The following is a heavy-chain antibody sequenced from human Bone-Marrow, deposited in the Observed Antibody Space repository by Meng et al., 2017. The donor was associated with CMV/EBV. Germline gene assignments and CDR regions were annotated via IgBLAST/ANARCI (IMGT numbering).Heavy chain of an antibody. CDR1: GGSFSGYY. CDR3: ARAQAVAGRFCVY. Sequence: QVQLRQWGAGLLKPSETLYLTCAVYGGSFSGYYWSWIRQPPGKGLEWIGEINHSGSTNYNPSLKSRVTISVDTSKNQFSLKLSSVTAADTAVYYCARAQAVAGRFCVYWGQGTLVTVSS. CDR2: INHSGST. V-gene: IGHV4-34*01. D-gene: IGHD6-19*01. J-gene: IGHJ4*02.